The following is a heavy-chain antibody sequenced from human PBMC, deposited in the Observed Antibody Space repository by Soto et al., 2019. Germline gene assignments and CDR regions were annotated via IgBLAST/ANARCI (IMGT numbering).Heavy chain of an antibody. J-gene: IGHJ4*02. CDR3: ASPVRDFDY. Sequence: LRLSCSASGFTFSSYSMNWVRQAPGKGLEWVSSISSSSSYIYYADSVKGRFTISRDNAKNSLYLQMNSLRAEDTAVYYCASPVRDFDYWGQGTLVTVSS. V-gene: IGHV3-21*01. CDR1: GFTFSSYS. CDR2: ISSSSSYI.